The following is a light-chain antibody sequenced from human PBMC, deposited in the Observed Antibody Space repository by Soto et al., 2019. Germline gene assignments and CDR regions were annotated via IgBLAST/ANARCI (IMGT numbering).Light chain of an antibody. CDR3: QQLNNYPST. J-gene: IGKJ4*01. V-gene: IGKV1-5*01. Sequence: DIQMSQSPSTLSASVGDRVTITCRASQTISSWLAWYQQKPGKAPNLLIYDASTLQSGVPSKFSGSGSGTDFTLTINSLQPEDFATYFCQQLNNYPSTFGGGTRRIS. CDR2: DAS. CDR1: QTISSW.